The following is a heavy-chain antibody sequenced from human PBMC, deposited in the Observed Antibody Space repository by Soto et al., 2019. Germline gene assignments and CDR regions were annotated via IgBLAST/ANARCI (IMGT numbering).Heavy chain of an antibody. CDR1: GGTFSSYA. J-gene: IGHJ4*02. CDR3: ARAPYYYDSSGYPG. CDR2: IIPIFGTA. V-gene: IGHV1-69*13. Sequence: SVKVSCKASGGTFSSYAISWVRQAPGQGLEWMGGIIPIFGTANYAQKFQGRVTITADESTSTAYMELSSLRSEDTAVYYSARAPYYYDSSGYPGWGQGTLVTVSS. D-gene: IGHD3-22*01.